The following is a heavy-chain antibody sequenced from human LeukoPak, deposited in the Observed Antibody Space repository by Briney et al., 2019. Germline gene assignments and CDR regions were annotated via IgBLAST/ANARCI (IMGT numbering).Heavy chain of an antibody. CDR3: AKERLGGSYGDYAVEY. D-gene: IGHD4-17*01. J-gene: IGHJ4*02. CDR2: VSGRGDGT. Sequence: PGGSLRLSCAASGFTFTSYAMSWVRQAPGKGLEWLSSVSGRGDGTYYADSVKGRFTISRDNSKKTLDLHMDSLRAEDTAVYYCAKERLGGSYGDYAVEYWGQGTMVAVSS. V-gene: IGHV3-23*01. CDR1: GFTFTSYA.